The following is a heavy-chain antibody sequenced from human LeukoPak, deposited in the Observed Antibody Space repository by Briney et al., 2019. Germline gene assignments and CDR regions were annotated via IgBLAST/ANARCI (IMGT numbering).Heavy chain of an antibody. Sequence: KPLESLKISCEGSGYSFSNYWIGWVRQMPGGGLDWMGIIYPGGSDARYSPSFQGQVTISADKSLRTAFLQWSSLKASDTAMYYCARHPGVISDPFDIWGQGTMVTVSS. CDR2: IYPGGSDA. CDR1: GYSFSNYW. D-gene: IGHD3-16*02. J-gene: IGHJ3*02. V-gene: IGHV5-51*01. CDR3: ARHPGVISDPFDI.